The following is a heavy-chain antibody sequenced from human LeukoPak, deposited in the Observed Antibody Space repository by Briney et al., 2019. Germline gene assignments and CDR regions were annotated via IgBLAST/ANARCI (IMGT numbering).Heavy chain of an antibody. CDR1: GYTFTSYD. V-gene: IGHV1-8*01. J-gene: IGHJ4*02. CDR3: ARNVSRTGDFYY. D-gene: IGHD7-27*01. Sequence: ASVKVSCKASGYTFTSYDINWVRQATGQGLEWIGWMNPDSGNTGYAQKFQGRITLTRDTSISTAYMELSSLTSEDTAVYYCARNVSRTGDFYYWGQGTLVTVSS. CDR2: MNPDSGNT.